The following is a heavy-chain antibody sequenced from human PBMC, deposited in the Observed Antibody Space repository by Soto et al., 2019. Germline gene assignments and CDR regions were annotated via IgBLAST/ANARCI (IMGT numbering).Heavy chain of an antibody. CDR1: GSTFTSNG. CDR2: IGAYNSNT. Sequence: QIHLVQSEAEVKKPGASVKVSCKASGSTFTSNGFTWVRQAPGQGLQWMGWIGAYNSNTSYARKFQGRVTMTTDTSTSTVFMELTSLTSDDTAVYYCATAIAATGPADDWGQGTLVTVSS. V-gene: IGHV1-18*01. CDR3: ATAIAATGPADD. D-gene: IGHD6-13*01. J-gene: IGHJ4*02.